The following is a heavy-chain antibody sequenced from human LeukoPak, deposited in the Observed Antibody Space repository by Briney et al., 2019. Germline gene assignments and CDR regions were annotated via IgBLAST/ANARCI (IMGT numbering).Heavy chain of an antibody. CDR1: GFNFSDYY. Sequence: GGSLRLSCAASGFNFSDYYMSWIRQAPGKGLEWISYISNTGRTIYYADSAKGRFTISRDNSKNTLYLQMNSLRAGDTAVYYCAKVGPITMVREPLWYYFDYWGQGTLVTVSS. V-gene: IGHV3-11*01. J-gene: IGHJ4*02. D-gene: IGHD3-10*01. CDR3: AKVGPITMVREPLWYYFDY. CDR2: ISNTGRTI.